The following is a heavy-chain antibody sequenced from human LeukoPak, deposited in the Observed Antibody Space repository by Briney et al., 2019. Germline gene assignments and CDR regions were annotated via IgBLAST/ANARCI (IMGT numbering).Heavy chain of an antibody. CDR2: IYAGGNT. CDR1: RFTLNTNY. J-gene: IGHJ5*01. CDR3: AREVSSSTWFDL. D-gene: IGHD6-13*01. V-gene: IGHV3-66*01. Sequence: PGGSLRLSCAASRFTLNTNYMNWVRQVPGKGLEWVSVIYAGGNTYYADSVKERFTISRDNSRNTLYLQMNSLRGDDTAVYYCAREVSSSTWFDLWGQGTLVTVSS.